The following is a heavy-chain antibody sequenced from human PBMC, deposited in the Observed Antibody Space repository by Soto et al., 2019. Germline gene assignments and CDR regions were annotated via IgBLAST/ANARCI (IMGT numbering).Heavy chain of an antibody. CDR3: ARDYDRTPGIY. CDR1: GLPFGGFW. V-gene: IGHV3-7*04. Sequence: EVQLVESGGGLVQPGGPLRLSCAASGLPFGGFWLTGVRQAPGKGLEWVATIKHDGSERYYVDSVEGRFTISKDNAKNSLYLQMNSLRAEDTAVYYCARDYDRTPGIYWGQGTLVTVSS. J-gene: IGHJ4*02. D-gene: IGHD3-22*01. CDR2: IKHDGSER.